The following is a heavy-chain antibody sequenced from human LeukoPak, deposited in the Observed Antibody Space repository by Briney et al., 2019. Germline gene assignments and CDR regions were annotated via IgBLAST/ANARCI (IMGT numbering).Heavy chain of an antibody. CDR2: INPSGGST. Sequence: ASVKVSCKASGYTFTSYYMHWVRQAPGQGLEWMGIINPSGGSTSYAQKFQGRVTMTRDTSISAAYMELSRLRSDDTAVYYCARERRTVLFDYWGQGTLVTVSS. D-gene: IGHD1-14*01. CDR3: ARERRTVLFDY. V-gene: IGHV1-46*01. J-gene: IGHJ4*02. CDR1: GYTFTSYY.